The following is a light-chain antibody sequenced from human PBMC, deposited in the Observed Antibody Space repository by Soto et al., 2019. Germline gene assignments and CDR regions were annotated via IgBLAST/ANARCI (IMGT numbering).Light chain of an antibody. CDR3: KQRSNWPPIT. CDR2: DAS. V-gene: IGKV3-11*01. J-gene: IGKJ5*01. Sequence: DIVLTQSAASLSLSPGERDSLXCRASHSLISYFGWYQQRAGEAPRHLICDASNRATGIPARFSGSGSGKDFTLTISSLEPEDFAVYYCKQRSNWPPITFGQGTRLEIK. CDR1: HSLISY.